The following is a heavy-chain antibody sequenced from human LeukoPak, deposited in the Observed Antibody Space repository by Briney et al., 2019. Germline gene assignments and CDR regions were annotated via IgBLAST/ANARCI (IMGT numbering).Heavy chain of an antibody. D-gene: IGHD6-13*01. V-gene: IGHV1-18*04. CDR2: ISAYNGDT. CDR3: ARELPFSSSWSNYYYYGMDV. CDR1: GYTFTSYR. J-gene: IGHJ6*02. Sequence: ASVKVSCKTSGYTFTSYRISWVRQAPGQGPEWMGWISAYNGDTDYAQKFQGRVTMTTDTSTSTAYMELRSLRSDDTAVYYCARELPFSSSWSNYYYYGMDVWGQGTTVTVSS.